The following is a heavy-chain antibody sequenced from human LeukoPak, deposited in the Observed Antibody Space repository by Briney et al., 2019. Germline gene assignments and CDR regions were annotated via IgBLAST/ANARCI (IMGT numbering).Heavy chain of an antibody. CDR2: IYRDDDK. CDR1: GFSLSTSGVG. J-gene: IGHJ4*02. Sequence: ESGPTLVNPTQTLTLTCTFSGFSLSTSGVGVGWIRQPPGKALEWLALIYRDDDKRHNPFLKSRLTITKDTYKNQGVLTMTNMDPVDTATYYCAHRRSGYNFNDGDFNSWGQGTLATVSS. V-gene: IGHV2-5*02. CDR3: AHRRSGYNFNDGDFNS. D-gene: IGHD3-22*01.